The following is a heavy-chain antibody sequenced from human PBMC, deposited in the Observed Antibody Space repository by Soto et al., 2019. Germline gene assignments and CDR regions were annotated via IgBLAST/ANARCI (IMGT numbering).Heavy chain of an antibody. CDR3: ARLRYAYFDY. J-gene: IGHJ4*02. V-gene: IGHV3-23*01. CDR2: IIGSGGST. D-gene: IGHD3-9*01. Sequence: GXSLRLSCAASGFTFSSYALSWFRQAPGKGLEWVSAIIGSGGSTYYADSVKGRFTISRDNSKNTLYLQMNSLRAEDTAVYYCARLRYAYFDYWGQGTLVTVSS. CDR1: GFTFSSYA.